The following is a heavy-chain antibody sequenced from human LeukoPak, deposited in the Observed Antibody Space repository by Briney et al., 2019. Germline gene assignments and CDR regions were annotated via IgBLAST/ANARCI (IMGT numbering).Heavy chain of an antibody. J-gene: IGHJ4*02. CDR1: GGSFSGYY. CDR2: INHSGST. CDR3: AKEAQMYYYDSSGYPDY. Sequence: SETLSLTCAVYGGSFSGYYWSWIRQPPGKGLEWIGEINHSGSTNYNPSLKSRVTISVDTSKNQFSLKLSSVTAADTAVYYCAKEAQMYYYDSSGYPDYWGQGTLVTVSS. V-gene: IGHV4-34*01. D-gene: IGHD3-22*01.